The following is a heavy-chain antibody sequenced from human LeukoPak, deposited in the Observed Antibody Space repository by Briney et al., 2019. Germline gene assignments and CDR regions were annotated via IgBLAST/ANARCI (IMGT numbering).Heavy chain of an antibody. V-gene: IGHV1-69*04. Sequence: GASVKVSFKASGGTFISYAISWVRQAPGQGLEWMGRIIPILGIANYAQKFQGRVTITADKSTSTAYMELSSLRSEDTAVYYCARGPNTAGVYWGQGTLVTVSS. J-gene: IGHJ4*02. CDR3: ARGPNTAGVY. D-gene: IGHD5-18*01. CDR1: GGTFISYA. CDR2: IIPILGIA.